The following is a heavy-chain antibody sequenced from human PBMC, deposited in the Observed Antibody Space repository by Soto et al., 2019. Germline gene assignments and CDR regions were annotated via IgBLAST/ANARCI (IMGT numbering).Heavy chain of an antibody. J-gene: IGHJ6*02. CDR1: GYNFGSHW. V-gene: IGHV5-51*01. Sequence: GESLKISCKGSGYNFGSHWIAWVRQTPGKGLEWMGIIYPSDSDSRYSPSFQGQVTFSADKSINTAYLHWSSLKASDTAIYYCARHVESRSGWGGGMDVWGQGTTVTVSS. CDR3: ARHVESRSGWGGGMDV. D-gene: IGHD6-19*01. CDR2: IYPSDSDS.